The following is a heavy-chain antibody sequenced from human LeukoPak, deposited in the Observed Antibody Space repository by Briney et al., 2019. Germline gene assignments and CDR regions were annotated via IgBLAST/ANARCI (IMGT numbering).Heavy chain of an antibody. CDR3: AKDRLTGTTSLYYYYGMDV. J-gene: IGHJ6*02. CDR1: GFTFSSYA. CDR2: ISGSGSST. Sequence: GGSLRLSCAASGFTFSSYAMSWVRQAPGKGLEWVSAISGSGSSTYYADSVRGRFTISRDNSKNTVYLQMKSLRAEDTAVFYCAKDRLTGTTSLYYYYGMDVWGQGTTVTVSS. D-gene: IGHD1-7*01. V-gene: IGHV3-23*01.